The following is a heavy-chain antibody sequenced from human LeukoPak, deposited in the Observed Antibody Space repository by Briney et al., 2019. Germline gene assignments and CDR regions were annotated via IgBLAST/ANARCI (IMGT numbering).Heavy chain of an antibody. V-gene: IGHV4-4*07. CDR1: GGSISSYY. Sequence: PSETLSLTCTVSGGSISSYYWSWIRQPPGKGLEWIGRIYTSGSTNYNPSLKSRVTMSVDTSKNQFSLKLSSVTAADTAVYYCAREFLDYYDSSGYFRFDYWGQGTLVTVSS. D-gene: IGHD3-22*01. J-gene: IGHJ4*02. CDR2: IYTSGST. CDR3: AREFLDYYDSSGYFRFDY.